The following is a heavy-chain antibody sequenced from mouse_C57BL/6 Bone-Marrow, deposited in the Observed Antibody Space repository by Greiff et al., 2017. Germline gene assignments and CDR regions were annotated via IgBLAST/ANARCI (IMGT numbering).Heavy chain of an antibody. V-gene: IGHV5-4*01. CDR1: GFPFSSYA. J-gene: IGHJ1*03. CDR3: ARDNYWYFDV. Sequence: EVKLMESGGGLVKPGGSLKLSCAASGFPFSSYAMSWVRQTPEKRLEWVATISDGGSYTYYPDNVKGRFTISRDNAKNNLYLQMSHLKSEDTAMYDCARDNYWYFDVWGTGTTVTVSS. CDR2: ISDGGSYT.